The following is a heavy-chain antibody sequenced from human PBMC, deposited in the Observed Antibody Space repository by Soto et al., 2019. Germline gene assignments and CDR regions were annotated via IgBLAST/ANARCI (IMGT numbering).Heavy chain of an antibody. CDR2: INPNSGGT. Sequence: GASVKVSCKASGYTFTGYYTHWVRQAPGQGLEWMGWINPNSGGTNYAQKFQGWVTMTRDTSISTAYMELSRLRSDDTAVYYCARGARGYSSGWFYYYYGMDVWGQGTTVTVSS. V-gene: IGHV1-2*04. CDR3: ARGARGYSSGWFYYYYGMDV. D-gene: IGHD6-19*01. J-gene: IGHJ6*02. CDR1: GYTFTGYY.